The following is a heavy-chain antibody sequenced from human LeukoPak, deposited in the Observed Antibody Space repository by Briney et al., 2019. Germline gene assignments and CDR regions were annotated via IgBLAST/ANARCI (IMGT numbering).Heavy chain of an antibody. J-gene: IGHJ6*02. D-gene: IGHD2-21*02. CDR3: ARIYCGGDCIIDV. CDR1: GGSISSYY. Sequence: PSETPSLTCTVSGGSISSYYWSWIRQPAGKGLEWIGRIYTSGSTNYNLSLKSRVTMSVDTSKNQFSLKLSSVTAADTAVYYCARIYCGGDCIIDVWGQGTTVTVSS. V-gene: IGHV4-4*07. CDR2: IYTSGST.